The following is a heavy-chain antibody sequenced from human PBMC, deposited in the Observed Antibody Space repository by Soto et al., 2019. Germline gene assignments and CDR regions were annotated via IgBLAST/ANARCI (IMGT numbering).Heavy chain of an antibody. CDR2: IYNSGST. CDR3: ASSRVVTTYFDY. J-gene: IGHJ4*02. Sequence: QLQLQESGSRLVKPSQTLSLTCAVSGGSISRAGYSWSWIRQSPGKGLEWIGYIYNSGSTFYNPSLKSRLTISGDRSKNQSSLQLNSVTAADTAVYYCASSRVVTTYFDYWGQGTLVTVSS. V-gene: IGHV4-30-2*06. D-gene: IGHD2-21*02. CDR1: GGSISRAGYS.